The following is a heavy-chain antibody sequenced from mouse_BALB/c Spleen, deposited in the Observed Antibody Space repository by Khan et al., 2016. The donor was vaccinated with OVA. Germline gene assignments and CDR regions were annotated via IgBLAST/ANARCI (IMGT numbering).Heavy chain of an antibody. D-gene: IGHD2-10*01. J-gene: IGHJ4*01. V-gene: IGHV2-6-1*01. CDR3: ARQPYYHYNVMDY. Sequence: QMQLEESGPGLVAPSQSLSITCTISGFSLTNYGVHWVRQPPGKGLEWLVVIWSDGSTTYNSALKSGLTISKDNSKSQVFLKMNSLQTDDTAMYFCARQPYYHYNVMDYWGQGTSVTVAS. CDR2: IWSDGST. CDR1: GFSLTNYG.